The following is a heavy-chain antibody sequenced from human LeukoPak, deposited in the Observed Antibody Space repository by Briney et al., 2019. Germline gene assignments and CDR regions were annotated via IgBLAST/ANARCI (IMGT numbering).Heavy chain of an antibody. V-gene: IGHV4-59*01. CDR1: GGSISSYY. CDR2: IYYSGST. Sequence: SETLSLTCTVSGGSISSYYWSWIRQPPGKGLEWIGYIYYSGSTNCNPSLKSRVTISVDTSKNQFSLKLSSVTAADTAVYYCARDRGPWGITYYGMDVWGQGTTVTVS. D-gene: IGHD3-16*01. CDR3: ARDRGPWGITYYGMDV. J-gene: IGHJ6*02.